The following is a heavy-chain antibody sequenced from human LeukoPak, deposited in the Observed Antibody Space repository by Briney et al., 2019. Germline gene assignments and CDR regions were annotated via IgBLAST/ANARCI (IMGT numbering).Heavy chain of an antibody. CDR2: INSDGSST. CDR3: VSEDDRDGDMF. CDR1: GFTFSSYW. D-gene: IGHD4-17*01. V-gene: IGHV3-74*01. J-gene: IGHJ4*02. Sequence: GGSLRLSCAASGFTFSSYWMHWVRQAPGKGLVWVSRINSDGSSTTYADSVKGRFTISRDNAENTLYLQMNSLRVEDTAVYYCVSEDDRDGDMFWGQGTLVTVSS.